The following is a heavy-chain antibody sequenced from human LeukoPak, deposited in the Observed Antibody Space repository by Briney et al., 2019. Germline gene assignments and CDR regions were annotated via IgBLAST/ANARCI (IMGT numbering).Heavy chain of an antibody. CDR3: ARLGVYYDSSGPDY. Sequence: SVKVSCKASGYTFTSYCMHWVRQAPGQGLEWMGGIIPIFGTANYAQKFQGRVTITADKSTSTAYMELSSLRSEDTAVYYCARLGVYYDSSGPDYWGQGTLVTVSS. J-gene: IGHJ4*02. V-gene: IGHV1-69*06. CDR2: IIPIFGTA. CDR1: GYTFTSYC. D-gene: IGHD3-22*01.